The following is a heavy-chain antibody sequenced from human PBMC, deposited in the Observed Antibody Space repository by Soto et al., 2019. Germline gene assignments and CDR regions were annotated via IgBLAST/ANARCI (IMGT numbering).Heavy chain of an antibody. D-gene: IGHD4-17*01. J-gene: IGHJ4*02. Sequence: QVQLVQSGAEVKKPGSSVKGSCKASGGTFSSYTISWVRQAPGQGLEWMGRIIPILGIANYAQKFQGRVTLTADKSTSTAYMELSSLRSEDTAVYYCARDLYGETGSYWGQGTLVTVSS. CDR2: IIPILGIA. CDR3: ARDLYGETGSY. CDR1: GGTFSSYT. V-gene: IGHV1-69*08.